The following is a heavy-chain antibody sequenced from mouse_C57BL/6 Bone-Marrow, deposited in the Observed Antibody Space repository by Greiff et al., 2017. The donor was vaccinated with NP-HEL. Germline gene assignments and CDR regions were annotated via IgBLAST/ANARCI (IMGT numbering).Heavy chain of an antibody. J-gene: IGHJ2*01. CDR2: IYPGDGDT. V-gene: IGHV1-82*01. CDR3: ASKLPFDY. CDR1: GYAFSSSW. D-gene: IGHD2-1*01. Sequence: QVQLQQSGPELVKPGASVKISCKASGYAFSSSWMNWVKQRPGKGLEWLGRIYPGDGDTNYNGKFKGKATLTADKSSSTAYMQLSSLTSEDSAVYFCASKLPFDYWGQGTTLTVSS.